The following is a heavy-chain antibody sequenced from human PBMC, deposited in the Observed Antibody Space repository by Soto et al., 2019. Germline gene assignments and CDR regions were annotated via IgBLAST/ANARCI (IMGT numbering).Heavy chain of an antibody. J-gene: IGHJ4*02. CDR1: GFTFSSYA. Sequence: GGSLRLSCSASGFTFSSYAMHWVRQAPGKGLEYVSAISSNGGSTYYADSVKGRFTISRDNSKNTLYLQMSSLRAEDTAVYYCVKDLEYCCGGSCYLLFDYWGQGTLVTVSS. CDR2: ISSNGGST. CDR3: VKDLEYCCGGSCYLLFDY. V-gene: IGHV3-64D*08. D-gene: IGHD2-15*01.